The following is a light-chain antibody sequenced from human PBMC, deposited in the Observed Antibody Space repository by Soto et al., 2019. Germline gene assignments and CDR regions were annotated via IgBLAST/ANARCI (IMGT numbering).Light chain of an antibody. V-gene: IGLV2-8*01. Sequence: QSVLTQPPSASGSPGQSVTISCTGTSSDIGAYDYVSWYQQHPGKAPKFMIYEVSKRPSGVPDRFSGSKSGNAASLTISGLQAEDEADYYCCSYTSSSSLVFGTGTKVTVL. CDR1: SSDIGAYDY. J-gene: IGLJ1*01. CDR3: CSYTSSSSLV. CDR2: EVS.